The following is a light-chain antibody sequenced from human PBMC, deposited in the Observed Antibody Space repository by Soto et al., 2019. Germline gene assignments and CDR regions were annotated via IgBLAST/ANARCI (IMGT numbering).Light chain of an antibody. J-gene: IGLJ3*02. CDR2: RNN. CDR3: AAWDHSLSGWM. CDR1: SSNIGSDF. Sequence: QSVLTQPPSASATPGQRVTISCSGSSSNIGSDFVFWYQQLPGTAPKLLIYRNNQRPSGVPDRFSGSKSGTSASLAISGLRSEDEVDYYCAAWDHSLSGWMIGGGTKVTVL. V-gene: IGLV1-47*01.